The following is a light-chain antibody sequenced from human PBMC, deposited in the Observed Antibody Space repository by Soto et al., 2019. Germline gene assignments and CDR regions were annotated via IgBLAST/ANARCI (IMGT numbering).Light chain of an antibody. CDR3: SSYSISTAYL. J-gene: IGLJ1*01. Sequence: SALTQPSSLSISPGQPITISFTGTSSDVGGYDYVSWYQLHPGKAPKLMVFEVSNRPSGVSYRFSGSKSGNTASLTISGLQAEDEADYFCSSYSISTAYLFGTGTKVTVL. V-gene: IGLV2-14*01. CDR1: SSDVGGYDY. CDR2: EVS.